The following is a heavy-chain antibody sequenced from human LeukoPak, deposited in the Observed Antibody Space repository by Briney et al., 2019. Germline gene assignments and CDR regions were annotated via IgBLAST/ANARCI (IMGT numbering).Heavy chain of an antibody. CDR1: GFTFGDYA. V-gene: IGHV3-49*04. CDR2: IRSKAYGGTT. D-gene: IGHD3-16*01. J-gene: IGHJ4*02. Sequence: GGSLRLSCTASGFTFGDYAMNWVRQAPGKGLEWVGFIRSKAYGGTTEYAASVKGRFTISRDDSKSIAYLQMNSLKTEDTAVYYCSRRYIYAYGYLDYCGQGTLVTVSS. CDR3: SRRYIYAYGYLDY.